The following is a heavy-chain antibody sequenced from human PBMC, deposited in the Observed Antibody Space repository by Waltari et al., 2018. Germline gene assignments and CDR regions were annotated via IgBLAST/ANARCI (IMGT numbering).Heavy chain of an antibody. CDR2: ISYSGGT. V-gene: IGHV4-59*01. CDR1: GDSITNYY. J-gene: IGHJ4*02. CDR3: AGFRGHSFKYYFDY. Sequence: QVQLQESGPGLVKPSETLSLTCTVSGDSITNYYWSWIRQSPGKGLEWIAYISYSGGTRYNPSLESRVTISIDTSKKHFSLKMTAVTAADAAVDYCAGFRGHSFKYYFDYWGRGTLVTVSS. D-gene: IGHD4-4*01.